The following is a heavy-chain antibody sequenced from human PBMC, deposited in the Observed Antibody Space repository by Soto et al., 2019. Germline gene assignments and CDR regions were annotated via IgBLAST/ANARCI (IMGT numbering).Heavy chain of an antibody. Sequence: WGSLRLSCAASGFIFRTFAMSWVRQAPGKGLEWVAVISYDGSNKYYADSVKGRFTISRDNSKNTLYLQMNSLRAEDTAVYYCAKSPGGYYSFDIWGQGTMVNVSS. CDR1: GFIFRTFA. J-gene: IGHJ3*02. D-gene: IGHD3-3*01. CDR3: AKSPGGYYSFDI. CDR2: ISYDGSNK. V-gene: IGHV3-30*18.